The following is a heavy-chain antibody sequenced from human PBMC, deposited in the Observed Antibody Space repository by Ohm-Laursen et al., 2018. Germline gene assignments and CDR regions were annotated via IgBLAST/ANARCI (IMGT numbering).Heavy chain of an antibody. CDR2: ISSSGST. J-gene: IGHJ4*02. CDR3: ARLGKSSGTDY. D-gene: IGHD3-22*01. V-gene: IGHV4-4*07. CDR1: AGSITNYY. Sequence: GTLSLTCSVSAGSITNYYWTWVRQPAGKGLEWIGRISSSGSTNYNPSLKSRVTMLVDTSKNQFSLKLNSVTTADTAVYYCARLGKSSGTDYWGQGALVTVSS.